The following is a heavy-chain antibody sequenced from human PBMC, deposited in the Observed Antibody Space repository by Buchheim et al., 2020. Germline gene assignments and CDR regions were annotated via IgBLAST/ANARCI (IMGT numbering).Heavy chain of an antibody. J-gene: IGHJ4*02. CDR1: GFTFSSYW. CDR3: ARDLYYDFCYYFDY. Sequence: EVQLVESGGGLVQPGGSLRLSCAASGFTFSSYWMSWVRQAPGKGLEWVAKIKQDGSEKYYVDSVKGRFTISRGNAKNPLYLQMNSLRAEDTAVYYCARDLYYDFCYYFDYWGQGTL. CDR2: IKQDGSEK. D-gene: IGHD3-3*01. V-gene: IGHV3-7*01.